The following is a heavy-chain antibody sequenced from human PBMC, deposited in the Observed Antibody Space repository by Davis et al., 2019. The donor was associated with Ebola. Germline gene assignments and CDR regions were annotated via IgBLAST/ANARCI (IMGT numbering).Heavy chain of an antibody. V-gene: IGHV1-46*01. CDR3: ARDQRQKGIQLWLDYYYGMDV. J-gene: IGHJ6*02. CDR2: INPSGGST. D-gene: IGHD5-18*01. Sequence: ASVKVSCKASGYTFTSYYMHWVRQAPGQGLEWMGIINPSGGSTSYAQKFQGRVTMTRDTSTSTVYMELSSLRSEDTAVYYCARDQRQKGIQLWLDYYYGMDVWGQGTTVTVSS. CDR1: GYTFTSYY.